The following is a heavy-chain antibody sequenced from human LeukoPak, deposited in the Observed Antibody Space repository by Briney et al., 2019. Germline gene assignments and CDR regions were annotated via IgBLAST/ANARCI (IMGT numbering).Heavy chain of an antibody. CDR3: ARRRYDDSGYDYQGSFFFDY. J-gene: IGHJ4*02. Sequence: GSLRLSCAASGFTVSSNYMSWVRQPPGRGLEWIGTIYNSGSTYYNPSLRSRVSISVDTSKNHFSLNLDSVTAADTAVYYCARRRYDDSGYDYQGSFFFDYWGQGTLVTVSS. CDR1: GFTVSSNY. CDR2: IYNSGST. D-gene: IGHD3-22*01. V-gene: IGHV4-39*02.